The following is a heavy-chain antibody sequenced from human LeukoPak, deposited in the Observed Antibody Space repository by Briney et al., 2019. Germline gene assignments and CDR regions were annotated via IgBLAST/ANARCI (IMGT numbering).Heavy chain of an antibody. J-gene: IGHJ4*02. Sequence: KPSETLSLTCTVSGGSISSSSYYWGWIRQPPGKGLEWIGSIYYSGSTYYNPSLKSRVTISVDTSKNQFSLKLSSVTAADTAVYYCARGRGYDFWSGYYPLNYFDYWGQGTLVTVSS. CDR1: GGSISSSSYY. V-gene: IGHV4-39*01. CDR2: IYYSGST. CDR3: ARGRGYDFWSGYYPLNYFDY. D-gene: IGHD3-3*01.